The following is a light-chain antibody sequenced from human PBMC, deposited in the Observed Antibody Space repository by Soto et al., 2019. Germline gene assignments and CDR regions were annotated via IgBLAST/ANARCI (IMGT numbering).Light chain of an antibody. J-gene: IGKJ2*01. CDR3: QQSYSTPWYT. Sequence: DIQMTQSPSSLSASVGDRVTITCRASQSISSYLNWYQQKPGKAPKLLIYAASSLQSGVPSRFSGSGSGTDFTLTISSLQPEHFATYYCQQSYSTPWYTFGQETKLVIK. CDR2: AAS. V-gene: IGKV1-39*01. CDR1: QSISSY.